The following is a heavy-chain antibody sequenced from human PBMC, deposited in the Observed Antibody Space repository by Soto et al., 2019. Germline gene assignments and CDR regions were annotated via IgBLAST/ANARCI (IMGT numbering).Heavy chain of an antibody. J-gene: IGHJ4*02. CDR2: IYYSGTT. CDR3: ARLIHCFTTSYYFDY. Sequence: SETLSLTCTVSGGSISTSSFYWAWIRQPPGKGLEWIGSIYYSGTTYYTSSLKSRVTISVDTPKNQFSLKVSSVTAADTAVYYCARLIHCFTTSYYFDYWGQGTVVTVSS. D-gene: IGHD2-2*01. CDR1: GGSISTSSFY. V-gene: IGHV4-39*01.